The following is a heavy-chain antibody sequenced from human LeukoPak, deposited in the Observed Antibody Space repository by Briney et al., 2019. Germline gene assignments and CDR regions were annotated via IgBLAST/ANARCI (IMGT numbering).Heavy chain of an antibody. Sequence: GGSLRLSCTASGFTFGDYAMSWVRQAPGKGLEWVGFIRKKGFGGTTEYAASVKGRFTISRDDSNSIAYLQMNSLKTEDTAVYYCARANCVNGVCYHFDYWGQRTPVIVSS. D-gene: IGHD2-8*01. CDR2: IRKKGFGGTT. CDR3: ARANCVNGVCYHFDY. CDR1: GFTFGDYA. V-gene: IGHV3-49*04. J-gene: IGHJ4*02.